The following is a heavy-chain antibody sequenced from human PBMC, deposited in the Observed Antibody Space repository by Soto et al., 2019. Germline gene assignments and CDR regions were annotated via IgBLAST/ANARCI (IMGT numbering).Heavy chain of an antibody. J-gene: IGHJ4*02. V-gene: IGHV4-59*01. CDR2: IYDTGSP. CDR3: ARGVGSSPPRY. D-gene: IGHD1-26*01. CDR1: GGSISVYY. Sequence: SETVSLTCTISGGSISVYYWSWIRQPPGQGLEWIGYIYDTGSPYYNPSLKSRVIISADTSKNQISLNLTSATAADTAVYYCARGVGSSPPRYWGRGTLVTVSS.